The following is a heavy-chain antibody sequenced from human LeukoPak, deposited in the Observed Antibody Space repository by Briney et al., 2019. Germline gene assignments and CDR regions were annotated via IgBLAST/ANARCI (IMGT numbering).Heavy chain of an antibody. J-gene: IGHJ6*03. Sequence: SETLSLTCAVYGGSFSGYYWSWIRQPPGKGLEWIGEINHSGSTNYNPSLESRVTISVDTSKNQFSLKLSSVTAADTAVYYCARGWYYDSSPYYMDVWGKGTTVTVSS. CDR2: INHSGST. V-gene: IGHV4-34*01. CDR1: GGSFSGYY. D-gene: IGHD3-22*01. CDR3: ARGWYYDSSPYYMDV.